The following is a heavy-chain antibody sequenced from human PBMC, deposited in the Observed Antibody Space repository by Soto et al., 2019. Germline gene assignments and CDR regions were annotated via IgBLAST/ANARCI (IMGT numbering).Heavy chain of an antibody. CDR3: ARGSQGYYDSSGYYGNFDY. V-gene: IGHV4-59*01. J-gene: IGHJ4*02. D-gene: IGHD3-22*01. CDR2: IYYSGST. CDR1: GGSISSYY. Sequence: LLQLPETLSLTCTVSGGSISSYYWSWIRQPPGKGLEWIGYIYYSGSTNYNPSLKSRVTISVDTSKNQFSLKLSSVTAADTAVYYCARGSQGYYDSSGYYGNFDYWGQGTLVTVSS.